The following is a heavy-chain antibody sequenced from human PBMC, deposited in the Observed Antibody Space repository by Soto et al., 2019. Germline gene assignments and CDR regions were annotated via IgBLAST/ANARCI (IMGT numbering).Heavy chain of an antibody. CDR2: INYSGST. D-gene: IGHD3-10*01. V-gene: IGHV4-31*03. CDR1: GGSISSGGYY. J-gene: IGHJ4*02. Sequence: SETLSLTCTVSGGSISSGGYYWSWIRQHPGRGLEWIGYINYSGSTYYNPSLKSRVTISVDTSKNQFSLKLSSVTAADTAVYYCASLHITMVRGAMRYFDYWGQGTLVTVSS. CDR3: ASLHITMVRGAMRYFDY.